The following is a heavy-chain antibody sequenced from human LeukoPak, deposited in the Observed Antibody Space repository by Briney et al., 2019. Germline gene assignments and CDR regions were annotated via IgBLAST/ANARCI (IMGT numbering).Heavy chain of an antibody. Sequence: LETLSLTCSVSIGSISSSKWWSWVRQSPVKGLEWIGEIYLYGTTNYNPSFTSRVTMSVDRSRNQFSLKLTSVTAANTAVYYCARQKWEQQGRDYYFNGLDVWGPGTTVIVSS. CDR2: IYLYGTT. V-gene: IGHV4-4*02. CDR1: IGSISSSKW. J-gene: IGHJ6*02. D-gene: IGHD1/OR15-1a*01. CDR3: ARQKWEQQGRDYYFNGLDV.